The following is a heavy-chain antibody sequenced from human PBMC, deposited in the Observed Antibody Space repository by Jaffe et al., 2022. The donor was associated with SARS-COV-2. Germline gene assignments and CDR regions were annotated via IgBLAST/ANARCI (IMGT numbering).Heavy chain of an antibody. V-gene: IGHV4-31*11. Sequence: QVQLQESGPGLVKPSQTLSLTCAVSGVSISSGGYLWNWIRQRPGKGLEWIGFIYDSGSTKYNPSLSGRVSISVDTSENQFSLKLTSVTAADTAVYYCARDYDASGVGSFDYWGQGTLVTVSS. CDR2: IYDSGST. CDR1: GVSISSGGYL. D-gene: IGHD3-10*01. J-gene: IGHJ4*02. CDR3: ARDYDASGVGSFDY.